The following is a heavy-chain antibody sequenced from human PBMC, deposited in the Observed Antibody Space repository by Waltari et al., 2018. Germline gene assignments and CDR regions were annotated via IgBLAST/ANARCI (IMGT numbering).Heavy chain of an antibody. V-gene: IGHV4-34*01. CDR3: ARGPANSGYCSGGSCYKNWFDP. Sequence: QVQLQQWGAGLCKPSETLSLTCAVYGGSFSGYYWSWIGQPPGKGRDWIGEINHSGSTNYNPSLKSRVTISVDTSKNQFSLKLSSVTAADTAVYYCARGPANSGYCSGGSCYKNWFDPWGQGTLVTVSS. J-gene: IGHJ5*02. CDR2: INHSGST. CDR1: GGSFSGYY. D-gene: IGHD2-15*01.